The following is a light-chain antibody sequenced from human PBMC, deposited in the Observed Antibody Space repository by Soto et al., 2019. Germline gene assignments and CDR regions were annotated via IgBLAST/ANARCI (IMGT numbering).Light chain of an antibody. J-gene: IGLJ2*01. CDR2: AVS. Sequence: QSALTQPPSASGSPGQSATIFCTGTSSDVGGYKYVSWYQQHPGKAPKLLIYAVSKRPSGVPDRVSGSKSGNTASLTVSGLQAEDEADYYCSSYAGSNNVVFGGGTKLTVL. CDR3: SSYAGSNNVV. V-gene: IGLV2-8*01. CDR1: SSDVGGYKY.